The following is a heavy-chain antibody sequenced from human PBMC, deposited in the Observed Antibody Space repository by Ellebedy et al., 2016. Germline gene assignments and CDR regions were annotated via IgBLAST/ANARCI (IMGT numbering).Heavy chain of an antibody. CDR1: GFTFSSYG. CDR3: ARDRSYDFWSGYYFDY. CDR2: IWYDGSNK. J-gene: IGHJ4*02. V-gene: IGHV3-33*01. Sequence: GESLKISXAASGFTFSSYGMHWVRQAPGKGLEWVAVIWYDGSNKYYADSVKGRFTISRDNSKNTLYLQMNSLRAEDTAVYYCARDRSYDFWSGYYFDYWGQGTLVTVSS. D-gene: IGHD3-3*01.